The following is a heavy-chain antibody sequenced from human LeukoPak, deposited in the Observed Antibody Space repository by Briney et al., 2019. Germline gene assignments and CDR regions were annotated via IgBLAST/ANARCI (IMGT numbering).Heavy chain of an antibody. Sequence: SETLSLTCTVSGASISSYYWSWIRQSPGKGLEWIGYIYYSGSTNYNPSLKSRVTISVDTSKNQFSLKLSSVTAADTAVYYCARHVGDSPSLLRYFDWLLMYYFDYWGQGTLVTVSS. CDR3: ARHVGDSPSLLRYFDWLLMYYFDY. CDR2: IYYSGST. D-gene: IGHD3-9*01. V-gene: IGHV4-59*08. J-gene: IGHJ4*02. CDR1: GASISSYY.